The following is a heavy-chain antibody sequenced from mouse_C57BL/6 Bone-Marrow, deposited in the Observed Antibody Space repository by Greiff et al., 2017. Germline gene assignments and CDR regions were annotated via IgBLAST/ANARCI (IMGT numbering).Heavy chain of an antibody. D-gene: IGHD4-1*01. Sequence: VQLQQSGAELVRPGTSVKVSCKASGYAFTNYLIEWVKQRPGQGLEWIGVINPGSGGTNYNEKFKGKATLTADKSSSPAYMQLSRLTSEDSAVYCCARAKNWDSWFAYWGQGTLVTVSA. CDR2: INPGSGGT. CDR1: GYAFTNYL. CDR3: ARAKNWDSWFAY. J-gene: IGHJ3*01. V-gene: IGHV1-54*01.